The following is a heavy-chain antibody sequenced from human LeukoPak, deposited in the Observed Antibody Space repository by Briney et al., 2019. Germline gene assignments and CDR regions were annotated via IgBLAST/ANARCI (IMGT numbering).Heavy chain of an antibody. J-gene: IGHJ6*02. Sequence: GRSLRLSCAASGFTFSVYGMHWVRQAPGKGLEWVAVIWADGSNKYYADSVKGRFTISRGNAENSLYLQMNSLRAEDTAAYYCARRNGLDVWGQGTTVTVSS. CDR1: GFTFSVYG. V-gene: IGHV3-33*01. CDR3: ARRNGLDV. CDR2: IWADGSNK.